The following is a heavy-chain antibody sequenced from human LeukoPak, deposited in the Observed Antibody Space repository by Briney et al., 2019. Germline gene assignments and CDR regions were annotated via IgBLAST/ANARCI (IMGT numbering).Heavy chain of an antibody. CDR2: IIPIFGTA. Sequence: SVKVSCKASGGTFSSYAIGWVRQAPGQGLEWMGGIIPIFGTANYAQKFQGRVTITADKSTSTAYMELSSLRPEDTAVYYCARDRSSSTWVNFDSWGQGTLVTVSS. CDR3: ARDRSSSTWVNFDS. V-gene: IGHV1-69*06. D-gene: IGHD6-13*01. J-gene: IGHJ4*02. CDR1: GGTFSSYA.